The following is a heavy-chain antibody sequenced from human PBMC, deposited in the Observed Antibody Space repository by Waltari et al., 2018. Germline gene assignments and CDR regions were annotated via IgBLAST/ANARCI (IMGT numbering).Heavy chain of an antibody. D-gene: IGHD2-15*01. CDR1: GYTFTSYY. J-gene: IGHJ1*01. V-gene: IGHV1-46*01. CDR2: INPSGGST. Sequence: QVQLVQSGAEVKKPGASVKVSCKASGYTFTSYYMPWVRQAPGQGLEWMGIINPSGGSTSYAQKFQGRVTMTRDTSTSTVYMELSSLRSEDTAVYYCARVCSGGSCYGYFQHWGQGTLVTVSS. CDR3: ARVCSGGSCYGYFQH.